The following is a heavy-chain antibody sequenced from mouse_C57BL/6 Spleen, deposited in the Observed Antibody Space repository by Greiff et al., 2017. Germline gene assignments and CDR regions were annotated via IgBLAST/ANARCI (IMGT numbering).Heavy chain of an antibody. J-gene: IGHJ2*01. CDR2: IRNKANNHAT. CDR3: TRRGGYYFDY. CDR1: GFTFSDAW. Sequence: EVHLVESGGGLVQPGGSMKLSCAASGFTFSDAWMDWVRQSPEKGLEWVAEIRNKANNHATYYAESVKGRFTISRDDSKSSVYLQMNSLRAEDTGIYYCTRRGGYYFDYWGQGTTLTVSS. V-gene: IGHV6-6*01. D-gene: IGHD1-1*02.